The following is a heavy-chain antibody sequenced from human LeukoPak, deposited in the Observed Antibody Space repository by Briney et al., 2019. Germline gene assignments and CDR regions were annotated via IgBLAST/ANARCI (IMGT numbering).Heavy chain of an antibody. D-gene: IGHD4-17*01. CDR3: ARARAYYGDFDY. V-gene: IGHV1-2*02. J-gene: IGHJ4*02. CDR2: INPNSGGT. CDR1: GYTFTGYY. Sequence: ASVKVSCKASGYTFTGYYMHWVRQAPGQGLEWMGWINPNSGGTNYAQKFQGRVTMTRDTSISTAYMEPSRLRSDDTAVYYCARARAYYGDFDYWGQGTLVTVSS.